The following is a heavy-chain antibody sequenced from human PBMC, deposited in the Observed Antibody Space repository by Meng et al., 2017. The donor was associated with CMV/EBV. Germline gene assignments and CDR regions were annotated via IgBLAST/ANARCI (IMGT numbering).Heavy chain of an antibody. CDR3: ARDNRRGGVDY. J-gene: IGHJ4*02. V-gene: IGHV4-30-4*08. Sequence: QVKLQESGPGLWKPSQTLSLTCTVSGGSISRGDYYWSWICQPPGKGLEWIGYIYYSGSTYYNPSLKSRVTISVDTSKNQFSLKLSSVTAADTAVYYCARDNRRGGVDYWGQGTLVTVSS. CDR2: IYYSGST. CDR1: GGSISRGDYY. D-gene: IGHD3-3*01.